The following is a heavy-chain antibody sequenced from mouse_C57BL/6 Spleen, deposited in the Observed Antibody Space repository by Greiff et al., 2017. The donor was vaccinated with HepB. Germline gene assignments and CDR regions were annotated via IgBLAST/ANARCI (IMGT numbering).Heavy chain of an antibody. J-gene: IGHJ1*03. CDR1: GYSITSGYY. CDR2: ISYDGSN. Sequence: EVQLQESGPGLVKPSQSLSLTCSVTGYSITSGYYWNWIRQFPGNKLEWMGYISYDGSNNYNPSLKNRISITRDTSKNQFFLKLNSVTTEDTATYYCTRDLTTVVAKGYFDVWGTGTTVTVSS. D-gene: IGHD1-1*01. V-gene: IGHV3-6*01. CDR3: TRDLTTVVAKGYFDV.